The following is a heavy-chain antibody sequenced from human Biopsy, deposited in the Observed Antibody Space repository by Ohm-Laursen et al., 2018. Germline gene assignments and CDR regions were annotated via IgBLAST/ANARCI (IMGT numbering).Heavy chain of an antibody. Sequence: GTLSLTCTVSDDSIRNFYWTWIRQPPGQGLEWIGHASYSGYTNYNPSLKSRVTMSVDTSKKQLSLRLRSVTAADTAMYYCASVVLGPTNDAFDLWGQGTMVVVSS. J-gene: IGHJ3*01. CDR1: DDSIRNFY. V-gene: IGHV4-59*12. CDR3: ASVVLGPTNDAFDL. D-gene: IGHD3-22*01. CDR2: ASYSGYT.